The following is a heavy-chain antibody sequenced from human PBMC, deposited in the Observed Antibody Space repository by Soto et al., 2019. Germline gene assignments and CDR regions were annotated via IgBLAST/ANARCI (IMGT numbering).Heavy chain of an antibody. CDR1: GFTFSSYG. CDR3: AKMLGFLGELSSVDY. D-gene: IGHD3-16*02. J-gene: IGHJ4*02. CDR2: ISYDGSNK. V-gene: IGHV3-30*18. Sequence: GGSLRLSCAASGFTFSSYGMHWVRQAPGKGLEWVAVISYDGSNKYYADSVKGRFTISRDNSKNTLYLQMNSLRAEDTAVYYCAKMLGFLGELSSVDYWGQGTLVTVSS.